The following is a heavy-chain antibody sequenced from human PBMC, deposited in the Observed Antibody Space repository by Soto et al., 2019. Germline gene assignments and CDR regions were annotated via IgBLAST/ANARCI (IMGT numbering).Heavy chain of an antibody. CDR2: IDPSSGNT. CDR1: RYTLTSYF. D-gene: IGHD2-15*01. J-gene: IGHJ6*02. Sequence: ASVKVSCKASRYTLTSYFMHWVRQAPGQGLEWMGVIDPSSGNTTYAQKFQGRVTMTRNTSISPAYMELSSLRSEDTAVYYCARICKGYCSGGSYQGYYYGMDVWG. V-gene: IGHV1-46*01. CDR3: ARICKGYCSGGSYQGYYYGMDV.